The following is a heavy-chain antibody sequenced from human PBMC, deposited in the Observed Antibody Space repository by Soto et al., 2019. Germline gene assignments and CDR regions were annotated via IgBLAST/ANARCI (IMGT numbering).Heavy chain of an antibody. Sequence: GGSLRLSCAASGFTFSSYSMNWVRQAPGKGLEWVSYISSSSSTIYYADSVKGRFTISRDNAKNSLYLQMNSLRDEDTAVYYCARDSEAAIFGVVRRLLGYYYGMDVWGQGTTVTVSS. V-gene: IGHV3-48*02. J-gene: IGHJ6*02. CDR3: ARDSEAAIFGVVRRLLGYYYGMDV. CDR1: GFTFSSYS. CDR2: ISSSSSTI. D-gene: IGHD3-3*01.